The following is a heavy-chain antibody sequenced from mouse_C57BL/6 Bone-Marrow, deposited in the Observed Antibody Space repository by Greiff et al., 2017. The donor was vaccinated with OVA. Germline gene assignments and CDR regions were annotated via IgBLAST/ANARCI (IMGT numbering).Heavy chain of an antibody. Sequence: VQRVESGAELVRPGASVTLSCKASGYTFTDYEMHWGKQTPVHGLEWIGAIDPETGGTAYNQKFKGKAILTADKSSSTAYMELRSLTSEDSAVYYCTRRTGTFPFAYWGQGTLVTVSA. V-gene: IGHV1-15*01. CDR3: TRRTGTFPFAY. CDR1: GYTFTDYE. D-gene: IGHD4-1*01. J-gene: IGHJ3*01. CDR2: IDPETGGT.